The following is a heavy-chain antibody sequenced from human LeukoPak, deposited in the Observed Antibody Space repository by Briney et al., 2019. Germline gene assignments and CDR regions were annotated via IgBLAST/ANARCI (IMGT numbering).Heavy chain of an antibody. CDR2: VSTTSLTI. CDR3: ASSRGEGFDY. V-gene: IGHV3-11*04. D-gene: IGHD3-16*01. J-gene: IGHJ4*02. CDR1: GFTFSDYY. Sequence: PGGSLRLSCAASGFTFSDYYMTWVRQAPGKGLEWIAYVSTTSLTIYYADSVKGRFTISRDNAKNSLYLQMNSLRAEDTAVYYCASSRGEGFDYWGQGTLVTVSS.